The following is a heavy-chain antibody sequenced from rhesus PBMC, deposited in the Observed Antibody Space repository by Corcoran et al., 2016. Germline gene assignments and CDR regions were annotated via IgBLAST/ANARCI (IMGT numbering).Heavy chain of an antibody. Sequence: QVQLVQSGAEVKKPGASVKLSCKASGYTFTSYSINWVRQAPGQGLEWMGWSNPSNGKTGYAQKFQGRCTMTRDTSTSTAYMELSRLRSEDTAVYYCARGPADGLDSWGQGVVVTVSS. J-gene: IGHJ6*01. V-gene: IGHV1-200*01. CDR1: GYTFTSYS. CDR2: SNPSNGKT. CDR3: ARGPADGLDS.